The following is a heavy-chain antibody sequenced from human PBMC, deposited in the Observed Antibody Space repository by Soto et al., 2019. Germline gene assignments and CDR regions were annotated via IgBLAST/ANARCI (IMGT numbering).Heavy chain of an antibody. CDR3: AKRRGDHSNYSWGIDV. D-gene: IGHD4-4*01. CDR1: GFTFGNYG. Sequence: QVQLVESGGGVVQPGRSLRLSCAASGFTFGNYGMHWVRQAPGKGLVWVTVISYDGSHKYYADSVKGRFTISRDNSKNTVYLEMNSLRDEDTAVYYCAKRRGDHSNYSWGIDVW. V-gene: IGHV3-30*18. CDR2: ISYDGSHK. J-gene: IGHJ6*01.